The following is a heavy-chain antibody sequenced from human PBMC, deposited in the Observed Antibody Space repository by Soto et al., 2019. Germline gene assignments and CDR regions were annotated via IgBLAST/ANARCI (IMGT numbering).Heavy chain of an antibody. CDR1: GYSISSAYY. Sequence: SETLSLTCVVSGYSISSAYYWGWIRQPPGKGLEWIGSVYHSGSTYYNPSLKSRVTISVDTSKNHFSLKLRSVTAADSAVYYCERSGTKTPPFPKKWGQGTLVTVSS. J-gene: IGHJ4*02. CDR3: ERSGTKTPPFPKK. D-gene: IGHD1-1*01. CDR2: VYHSGST. V-gene: IGHV4-38-2*01.